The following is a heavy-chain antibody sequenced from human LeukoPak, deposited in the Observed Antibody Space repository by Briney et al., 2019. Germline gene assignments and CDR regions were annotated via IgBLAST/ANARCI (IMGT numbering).Heavy chain of an antibody. V-gene: IGHV4-59*08. Sequence: SETLSLTCTVSGGSISSYYWSWIRQPPGKGLEWIGYIYYSGSTNYNPSLKSRVTMSVDTSKTQFSLKLSSVTAADTAVYYCARSNVVVTAPYYYYGMDVWGQGTTVTVSS. CDR2: IYYSGST. CDR3: ARSNVVVTAPYYYYGMDV. D-gene: IGHD2-21*02. J-gene: IGHJ6*02. CDR1: GGSISSYY.